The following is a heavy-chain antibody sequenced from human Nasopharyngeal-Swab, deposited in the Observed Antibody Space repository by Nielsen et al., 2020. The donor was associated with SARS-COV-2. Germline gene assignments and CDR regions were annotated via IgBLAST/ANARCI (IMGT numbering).Heavy chain of an antibody. CDR2: IGANSGGT. CDR1: GYTFTAYS. D-gene: IGHD5-24*01. CDR3: ARDSPASRGDY. Sequence: ASVKVSCKASGYTFTAYSIHWVRQSPGQGLEGVGRIGANSGGTLYAQRFRGRVTMTRDTSVATAYMELSDLRSDDTAVYYCARDSPASRGDYWGQGTLVTVSS. V-gene: IGHV1-2*06. J-gene: IGHJ4*02.